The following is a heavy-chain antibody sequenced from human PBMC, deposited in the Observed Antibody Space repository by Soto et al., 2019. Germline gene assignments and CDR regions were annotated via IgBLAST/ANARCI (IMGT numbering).Heavy chain of an antibody. Sequence: GGSLRLSCAASGFTFSSYGMHGVRQAPGKGLEWVAVIWYDGSNKYYADSVKGRFTISRDNSKNTLYLQMNSLRAEDTAVYYCARDLTAAAGFKDYYYYGMDVWGQGTTVTVSS. J-gene: IGHJ6*02. D-gene: IGHD6-13*01. CDR2: IWYDGSNK. CDR3: ARDLTAAAGFKDYYYYGMDV. CDR1: GFTFSSYG. V-gene: IGHV3-33*01.